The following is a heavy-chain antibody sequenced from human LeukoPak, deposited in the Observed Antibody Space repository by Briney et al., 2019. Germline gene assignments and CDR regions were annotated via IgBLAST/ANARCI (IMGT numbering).Heavy chain of an antibody. CDR3: ARVKELYYSGSWDP. D-gene: IGHD3-10*01. CDR1: GFTFSSYW. V-gene: IGHV3-7*01. Sequence: GGSLRLSCAASGFTFSSYWMSWVRQAPGKGLEWVANIKQDGSEKYYVDSVKGRFTISRDNAKNSLYLQMNSLRAEDTAVYYCARVKELYYSGSWDPWGQGTLVTVSS. CDR2: IKQDGSEK. J-gene: IGHJ5*02.